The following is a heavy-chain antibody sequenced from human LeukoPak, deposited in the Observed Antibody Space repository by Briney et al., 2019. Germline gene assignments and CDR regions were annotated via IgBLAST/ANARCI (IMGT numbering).Heavy chain of an antibody. CDR2: IYYSGST. CDR3: ARESSSSPFDY. Sequence: SWVRQHPGKGLEWIGYIYYSGSTYYNPSLKSRVTISVDTSKNQFSLKLSSVTAADTAVYYCARESSSSPFDYWGQGTLVTVSS. D-gene: IGHD6-6*01. J-gene: IGHJ4*02. V-gene: IGHV4-31*02.